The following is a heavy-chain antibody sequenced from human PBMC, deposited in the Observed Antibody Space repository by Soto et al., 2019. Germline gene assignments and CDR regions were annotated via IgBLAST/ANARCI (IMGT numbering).Heavy chain of an antibody. V-gene: IGHV4-30-2*01. CDR1: GGSISSGGYS. Sequence: QLQLQESGSGLVKPSQTLSLTCAVSGGSISSGGYSWRWIRQPPGKGLEWIGYIYHSGSTYYNPSLKSRVTRSVDRSKNQFSLKLSSVTAADTAVYYCASRRDGYNYYGYWGQGTLVTVSS. CDR2: IYHSGST. J-gene: IGHJ4*02. D-gene: IGHD5-12*01. CDR3: ASRRDGYNYYGY.